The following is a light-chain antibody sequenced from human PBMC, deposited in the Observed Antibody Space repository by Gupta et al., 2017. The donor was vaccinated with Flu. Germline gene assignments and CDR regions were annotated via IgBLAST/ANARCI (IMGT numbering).Light chain of an antibody. CDR1: QSVSMA. CDR2: DTS. Sequence: PATLSWSPGERATLGCRASQSVSMALVWYQQRHGQAPRHLIYDTSNRATGIPGRFRGRGSGTDFTLTISSLEPEDLAVDYWQQCSNWPLTFGGGTKVEIK. J-gene: IGKJ4*01. V-gene: IGKV3-11*01. CDR3: QQCSNWPLT.